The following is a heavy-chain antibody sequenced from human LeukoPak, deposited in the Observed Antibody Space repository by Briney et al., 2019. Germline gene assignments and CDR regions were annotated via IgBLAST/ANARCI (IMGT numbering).Heavy chain of an antibody. D-gene: IGHD1-20*01. CDR1: GGSFSGYY. CDR3: ARTIPRRHGITGTRNWFDP. CDR2: INHSGST. Sequence: SETLSLTCAVYGGSFSGYYWSWIRQPPGKGLEWIGEINHSGSTNYNLSLKSRVTISVDTSKNQFSLKLSSVTAADTAVYYCARTIPRRHGITGTRNWFDPWGQGTLVTVSS. V-gene: IGHV4-34*01. J-gene: IGHJ5*02.